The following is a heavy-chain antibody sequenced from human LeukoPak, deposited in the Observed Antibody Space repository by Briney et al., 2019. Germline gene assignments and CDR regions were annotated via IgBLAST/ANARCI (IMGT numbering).Heavy chain of an antibody. D-gene: IGHD1-1*01. V-gene: IGHV3-23*01. CDR2: ISSSGDTI. Sequence: GGSLRLSCAASGFTFSNYAMSWVRQAPGKGLEWVSAISSSGDTIFYADPVKGRFTVSRDNSKNTLYLQMNSLRVEDTAVYFCAKADPGTGAFDYWGQGSLVTVSS. J-gene: IGHJ4*02. CDR3: AKADPGTGAFDY. CDR1: GFTFSNYA.